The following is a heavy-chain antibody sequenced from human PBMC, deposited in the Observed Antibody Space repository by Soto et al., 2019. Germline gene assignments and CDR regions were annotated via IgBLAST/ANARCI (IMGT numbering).Heavy chain of an antibody. CDR3: ARLPWADYGGIFDP. Sequence: GASVKVSCKASGDTFTSYYMHWVRQAPGQGLEWMGWIRAYNGNTNYPQKLRGRVTMTTDTSTSTAYMELRSLRSDDTAVYYCARLPWADYGGIFDPWGQGTLVTVSS. J-gene: IGHJ5*02. CDR2: IRAYNGNT. D-gene: IGHD4-17*01. V-gene: IGHV1-18*04. CDR1: GDTFTSYY.